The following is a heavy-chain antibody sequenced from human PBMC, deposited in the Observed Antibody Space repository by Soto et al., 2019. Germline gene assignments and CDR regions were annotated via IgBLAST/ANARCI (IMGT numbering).Heavy chain of an antibody. D-gene: IGHD3-3*01. J-gene: IGHJ4*02. Sequence: ESGGGVVQPGRSLRLSCAASGFTFSSYGMHWVRQAPGKGLEWVAVISYDGSNKYYADSVKGRFTISRDNSKNTLYLQMNSLRAEDTAVYYCAKGATYYDFWRETYFDYWGQGTLVTVSS. CDR2: ISYDGSNK. V-gene: IGHV3-30*18. CDR1: GFTFSSYG. CDR3: AKGATYYDFWRETYFDY.